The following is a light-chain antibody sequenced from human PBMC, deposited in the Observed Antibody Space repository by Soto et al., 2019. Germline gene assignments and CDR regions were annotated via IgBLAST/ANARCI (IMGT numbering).Light chain of an antibody. CDR1: SSDVGSYNL. J-gene: IGLJ7*01. Sequence: QSALTQPASVSGSPGQSITISCTGTSSDVGSYNLVSWYQQHPGKAPKLMIYEVSNRPSGISNRFSGSKSGNTASLTISGLQAEDETDYYCTSYTTSGTWVFGGGTQLTVL. CDR3: TSYTTSGTWV. CDR2: EVS. V-gene: IGLV2-14*02.